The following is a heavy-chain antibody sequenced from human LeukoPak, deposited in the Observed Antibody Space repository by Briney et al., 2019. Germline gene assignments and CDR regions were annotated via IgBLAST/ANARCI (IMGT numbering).Heavy chain of an antibody. Sequence: AGGSLRLSCAASGFTVSSNYMSWVRQSPGKGLEWVSVIYSGGSTYYADSVKGRFTISRDNSKNTLYLQMNSLRAEDTAVYYCARDAAAGAGVFDYWGQGTLVTVSS. V-gene: IGHV3-53*01. CDR1: GFTVSSNY. CDR2: IYSGGST. D-gene: IGHD6-13*01. J-gene: IGHJ4*02. CDR3: ARDAAAGAGVFDY.